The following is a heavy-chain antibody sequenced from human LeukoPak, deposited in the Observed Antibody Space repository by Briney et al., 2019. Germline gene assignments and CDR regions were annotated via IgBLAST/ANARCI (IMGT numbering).Heavy chain of an antibody. Sequence: SETLSLTCTVSGGSISSYYWSWIRQPPGKGLEWIGYIYYSGSTNYNPSLKSRVTISVDTSKNQFSLKLSSVTAADTAVYYCARLRDGYNYDAFDIWGQGTMVTLSS. D-gene: IGHD5-24*01. CDR1: GGSISSYY. CDR2: IYYSGST. CDR3: ARLRDGYNYDAFDI. J-gene: IGHJ3*02. V-gene: IGHV4-59*08.